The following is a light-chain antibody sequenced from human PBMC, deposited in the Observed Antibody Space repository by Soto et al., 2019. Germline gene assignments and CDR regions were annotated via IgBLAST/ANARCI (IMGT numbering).Light chain of an antibody. J-gene: IGLJ1*01. CDR2: NVN. CDR3: CSYTTISTYV. Sequence: QSALTQPASVSGSPGQSITISCTGTTSDIGSYNRVSWYHQEPGKAPKVVIYNVNNRPSGISSGFSGSKSGNTASLTISGLQAEDEADYYCCSYTTISTYVFGTGTKLTVL. CDR1: TSDIGSYNR. V-gene: IGLV2-14*01.